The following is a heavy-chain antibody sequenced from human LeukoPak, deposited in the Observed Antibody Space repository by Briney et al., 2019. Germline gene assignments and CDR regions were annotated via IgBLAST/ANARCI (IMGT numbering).Heavy chain of an antibody. J-gene: IGHJ3*02. CDR3: ARRRSSTSDAVDI. CDR2: INPADSDT. CDR1: GYIFTHYW. Sequence: GESLKISCKGSGYIFTHYWIGWVRQMPGKGLEWMGIINPADSDTRYSLSFQGQVLISADKSISTAYLHWGSLKASDTAMYFCARRRSSTSDAVDIWGQGTMVTVS. V-gene: IGHV5-51*01.